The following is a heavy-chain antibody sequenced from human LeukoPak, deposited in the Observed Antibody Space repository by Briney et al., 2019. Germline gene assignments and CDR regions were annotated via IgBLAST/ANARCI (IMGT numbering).Heavy chain of an antibody. V-gene: IGHV4-59*12. J-gene: IGHJ4*02. CDR3: AREPYYYDSYFDY. CDR2: IYYSGST. CDR1: GGSISSYY. Sequence: SETLSLTCTVSGGSISSYYWSWIRQPPGKGLEWIGYIYYSGSTNYNPSLKSRVTISVDTSKNQFSLKLSSVTAADTAVYYCAREPYYYDSYFDYWGQGTLVTVSS. D-gene: IGHD3-22*01.